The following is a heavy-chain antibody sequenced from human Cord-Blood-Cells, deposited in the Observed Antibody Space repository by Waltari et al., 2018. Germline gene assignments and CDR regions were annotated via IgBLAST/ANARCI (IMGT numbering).Heavy chain of an antibody. CDR2: INHSGST. Sequence: QVQLQQWGAGLLKPSATLSLTCAVYGGSFSGYYWSWIRQPPGKGLEWIGEINHSGSTNYNPSLKSRVTISVDTSKNQFSLKLSSVTAADTAVYYCARGTTIVVVPAARYWYFDLWGRGTLVTVSS. D-gene: IGHD2-2*01. J-gene: IGHJ2*01. CDR3: ARGTTIVVVPAARYWYFDL. CDR1: GGSFSGYY. V-gene: IGHV4-34*01.